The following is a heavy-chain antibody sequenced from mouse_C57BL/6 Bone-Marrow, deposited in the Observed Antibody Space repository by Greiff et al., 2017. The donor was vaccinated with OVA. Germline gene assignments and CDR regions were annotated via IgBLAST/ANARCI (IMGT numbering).Heavy chain of an antibody. CDR1: GYTFTSYW. J-gene: IGHJ3*01. CDR2: IHPNSGST. CDR3: AREGGSYDYDGRGFAY. Sequence: QVQLQQPGAELVKPGASVKLSCKASGYTFTSYWMHWVKQRPGQGLEWIGMIHPNSGSTNYNEKFKSKATLTVDKSSSTAYMQLSSLTSEDSAVYYCAREGGSYDYDGRGFAYWGQGTLVTVSA. D-gene: IGHD2-4*01. V-gene: IGHV1-64*01.